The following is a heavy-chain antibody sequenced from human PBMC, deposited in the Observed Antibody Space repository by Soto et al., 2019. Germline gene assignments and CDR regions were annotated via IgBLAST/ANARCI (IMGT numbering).Heavy chain of an antibody. V-gene: IGHV4-31*03. CDR3: ARVRTPTNYDYIWGSYRSPLYYFDY. Sequence: QVQLQESGPGLVKPSQTLSLTCTVSGGSISSGGYYWSWIRQHPGKGLEWIGYIYYSGSTYYNPSLKSRVTISVDTSKNQFSLKLSSVTAADTAVYYCARVRTPTNYDYIWGSYRSPLYYFDYWGQGTLVTVSS. J-gene: IGHJ4*02. CDR2: IYYSGST. D-gene: IGHD3-16*02. CDR1: GGSISSGGYY.